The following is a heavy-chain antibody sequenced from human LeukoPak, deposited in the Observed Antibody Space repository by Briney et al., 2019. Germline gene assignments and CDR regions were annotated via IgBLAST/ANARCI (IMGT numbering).Heavy chain of an antibody. V-gene: IGHV4-59*01. CDR3: ARTAGYSSSLDAFDI. J-gene: IGHJ3*02. Sequence: SETLSLTCAVYGGSFSSYYWSWIRQPPGKGLEWIGYIYYSGSTNYNPSLKSRVTISVDTSKNQFSLKLSSVTAADTAVYYCARTAGYSSSLDAFDIWGQGTMVTVSS. CDR2: IYYSGST. D-gene: IGHD6-13*01. CDR1: GGSFSSYY.